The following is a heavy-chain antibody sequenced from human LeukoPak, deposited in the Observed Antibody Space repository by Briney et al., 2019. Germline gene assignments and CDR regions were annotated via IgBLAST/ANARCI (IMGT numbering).Heavy chain of an antibody. D-gene: IGHD3-16*01. Sequence: SETLSLTCNVSGYSISNGYYWSWIRQPPGKGLEWIGYIYHSGSTKYNPSLKSRVTISEDTSKNQFSLKLSSVTAADTAVYYCARETSQKGAHYMDVWGKGTTVTISS. CDR3: ARETSQKGAHYMDV. CDR2: IYHSGST. J-gene: IGHJ6*03. CDR1: GYSISNGYY. V-gene: IGHV4-61*01.